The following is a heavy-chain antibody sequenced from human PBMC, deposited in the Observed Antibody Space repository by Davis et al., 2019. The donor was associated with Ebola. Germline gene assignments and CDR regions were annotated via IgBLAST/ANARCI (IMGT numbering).Heavy chain of an antibody. CDR1: EFTFSGYW. D-gene: IGHD3-3*01. CDR2: IKQDGSEK. J-gene: IGHJ4*02. CDR3: ATLFGVPVDY. V-gene: IGHV3-7*03. Sequence: GESLKISCAASEFTFSGYWMSWVRQAPGKGREGVANIKQDGSEKYYVDSVKGRFIISRDNAKNSLSLQMNSLRAEDTAVYYCATLFGVPVDYWGQGTLVTVSS.